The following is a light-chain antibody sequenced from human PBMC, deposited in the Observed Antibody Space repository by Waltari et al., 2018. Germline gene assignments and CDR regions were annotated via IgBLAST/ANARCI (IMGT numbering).Light chain of an antibody. J-gene: IGLJ1*01. CDR2: RGN. CDR1: SSNIGTNS. CDR3: ATLDDTLDGYV. V-gene: IGLV1-44*01. Sequence: QSVLTQPPSASGTPGQRVTISCSGSSSNIGTNSVNWYQQFPGQAPKLLMYRGNERPSGVPDRFSGSSSGPSASLAISGLQSEDEAEYYCATLDDTLDGYVFGAGTRLTVL.